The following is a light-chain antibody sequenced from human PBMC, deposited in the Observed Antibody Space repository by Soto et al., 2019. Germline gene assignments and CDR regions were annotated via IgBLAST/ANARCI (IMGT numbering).Light chain of an antibody. CDR1: SSDVGGYNY. J-gene: IGLJ2*01. CDR3: SSYTSSSTLV. V-gene: IGLV2-14*01. Sequence: QSALTQPASVSGSPGQSITISCTGTSSDVGGYNYVSWYQQHPGKAPKLMIYDVSNRPSGVSNRFSGSESGNTASLTISGLQAEDAADYYCSSYTSSSTLVFGGGTNLTVL. CDR2: DVS.